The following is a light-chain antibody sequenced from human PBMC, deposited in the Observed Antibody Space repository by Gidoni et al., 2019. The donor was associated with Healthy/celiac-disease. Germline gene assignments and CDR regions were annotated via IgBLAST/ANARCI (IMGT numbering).Light chain of an antibody. CDR3: CSYAGSYVV. J-gene: IGLJ2*01. CDR2: DVS. Sequence: QSALTQPRSVSGSPGQSVTISCTGTSTDVGGHNYVSWYLQHPGKAPKLIIYDVSKRPSGVPDRVSGSKSGNTASLTISGLQAEDESDYFCCSYAGSYVVFGGGTKLTVL. V-gene: IGLV2-11*01. CDR1: STDVGGHNY.